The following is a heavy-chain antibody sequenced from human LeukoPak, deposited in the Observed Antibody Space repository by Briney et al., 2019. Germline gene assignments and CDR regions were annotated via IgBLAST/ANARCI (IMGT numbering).Heavy chain of an antibody. CDR1: GYNFPGYY. D-gene: IGHD2-2*01. V-gene: IGHV1-2*02. Sequence: ASVNVSCKASGYNFPGYYMHWVRQAPGQGLEWMGWINPNSGATNYARRFQGRVTMTRDTSITAAYMELSSLRFDDTAVYYCAKESCSGCYGHENFDNWGQGTMVTVSS. J-gene: IGHJ3*02. CDR2: INPNSGAT. CDR3: AKESCSGCYGHENFDN.